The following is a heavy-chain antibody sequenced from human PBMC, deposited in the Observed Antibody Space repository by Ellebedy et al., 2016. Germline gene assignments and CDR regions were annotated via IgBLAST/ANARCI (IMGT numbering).Heavy chain of an antibody. V-gene: IGHV3-72*01. CDR1: GFTFSDHY. CDR2: TRNKANSYTT. Sequence: GGSLRLSCAASGFTFSDHYMDWVRQAPGKGLEWLGRTRNKANSYTTEYAASVKDRFTISRDVSKNYLYLQMNSLKTEDTAVYYCARASKYYYDSSDYYLPDYWGRGTLVTVSS. CDR3: ARASKYYYDSSDYYLPDY. J-gene: IGHJ4*02. D-gene: IGHD3-22*01.